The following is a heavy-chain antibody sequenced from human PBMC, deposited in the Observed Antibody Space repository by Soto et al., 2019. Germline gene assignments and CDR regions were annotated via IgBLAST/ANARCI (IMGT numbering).Heavy chain of an antibody. CDR2: INAGNGNT. CDR1: GYTFTSYA. CDR3: ASGGNNPFGYYFDY. Sequence: ASVKVSFKASGYTFTSYAMHWVRQAPGQRLEWMGWINAGNGNTKCSQKFQGRVTITRDTSASTAYMELSSLRSEDTAVYYCASGGNNPFGYYFDYWGQGTLVTVSS. D-gene: IGHD3-16*01. V-gene: IGHV1-3*01. J-gene: IGHJ4*02.